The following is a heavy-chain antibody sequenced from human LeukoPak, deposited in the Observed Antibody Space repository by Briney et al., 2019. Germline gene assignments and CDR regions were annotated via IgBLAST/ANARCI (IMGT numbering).Heavy chain of an antibody. Sequence: RGSLRLSCAASGFIFSAYEMNWVRQAPGKGLEWVSYISSSGSTIYYADSVKGRFTISRDNAKKSLYLQMNSLRAEDTAVYCCARVYSSGWSYWGQGTLVTVSS. D-gene: IGHD6-19*01. V-gene: IGHV3-48*03. CDR2: ISSSGSTI. CDR1: GFIFSAYE. CDR3: ARVYSSGWSY. J-gene: IGHJ4*02.